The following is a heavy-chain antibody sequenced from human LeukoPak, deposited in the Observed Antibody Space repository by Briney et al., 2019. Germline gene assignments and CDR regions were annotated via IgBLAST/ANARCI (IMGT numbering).Heavy chain of an antibody. J-gene: IGHJ5*02. Sequence: SVKVSCKASGGTFSSYAISWVRQAPGQGLEWMGRIIPILGIANYAQKFQGRVTITADKSTSTAYMELSSLRSEDTAVYCCASELITIFAWFDPWGQGTLVTVSS. CDR3: ASELITIFAWFDP. D-gene: IGHD3-3*01. CDR1: GGTFSSYA. CDR2: IIPILGIA. V-gene: IGHV1-69*04.